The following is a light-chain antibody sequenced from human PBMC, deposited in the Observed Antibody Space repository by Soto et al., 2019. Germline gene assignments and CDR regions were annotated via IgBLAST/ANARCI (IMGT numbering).Light chain of an antibody. CDR1: QSVTSDY. CDR3: QQYGSSPQT. Sequence: ETVLTQSPDTLSLSPGERATLSCRASQSVTSDYLAWYQQKAGQAPRLLIYGASSRATGIPDRFCGSGSGTDFSLTISRLEPEDSAVYYCQQYGSSPQTFGQGTKLEIK. CDR2: GAS. J-gene: IGKJ2*01. V-gene: IGKV3-20*01.